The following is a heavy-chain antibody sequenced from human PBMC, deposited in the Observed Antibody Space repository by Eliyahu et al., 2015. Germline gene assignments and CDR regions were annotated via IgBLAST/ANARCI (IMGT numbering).Heavy chain of an antibody. CDR3: AHRDYDILTGYQSDAFDV. D-gene: IGHD3-9*01. CDR1: GFSLXXSGMG. V-gene: IGHV2-5*01. Sequence: QITLKESGPTLVKPTQTLTLTCTFSGFSLXXSGMGWGWIRQPPGKALEWLALIYWKDDKHYSPSLKSRLTITRDTSKNQVVLTMTNMDPVDTATYYCAHRDYDILTGYQSDAFDVWGQGTMVTVSS. CDR2: IYWKDDK. J-gene: IGHJ3*01.